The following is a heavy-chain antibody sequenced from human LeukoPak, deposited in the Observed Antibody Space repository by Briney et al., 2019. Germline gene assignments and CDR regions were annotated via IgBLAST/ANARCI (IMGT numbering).Heavy chain of an antibody. D-gene: IGHD3-22*01. J-gene: IGHJ4*02. CDR2: IRYDGSKK. V-gene: IGHV3-30*02. Sequence: GSLRLSCAASGFTFSSYGMHWVRQAPGKGLEWVAFIRYDGSKKYYADSVKGRFTISRDNSKNTLYLQMNSLRAEDTAVYYCARSYYYDSSHTADYWGQGTLVTVSS. CDR3: ARSYYYDSSHTADY. CDR1: GFTFSSYG.